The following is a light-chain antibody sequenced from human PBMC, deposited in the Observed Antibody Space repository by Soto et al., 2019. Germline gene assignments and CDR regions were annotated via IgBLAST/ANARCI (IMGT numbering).Light chain of an antibody. V-gene: IGKV1-5*01. CDR2: DAS. CDR1: QSISSW. CDR3: QQYNSSPIT. J-gene: IGKJ5*01. Sequence: DIPMTQSPSTLSASVGDRVTITCRASQSISSWLAWYQQKPGKAPKLLIYDASSLESGVPSRFSGSGSGTEFTLTISSLQPDDFATYYCQQYNSSPITFGHGTRLEIK.